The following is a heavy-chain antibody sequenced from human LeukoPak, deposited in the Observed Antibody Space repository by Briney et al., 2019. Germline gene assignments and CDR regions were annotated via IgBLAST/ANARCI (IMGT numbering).Heavy chain of an antibody. CDR2: ISSSSSTI. CDR1: GFTFSSYS. CDR3: ARGLTPYYYYYMDV. V-gene: IGHV3-48*04. Sequence: PGGSLRLSCAASGFTFSSYSMNWVRQAPGKGLEWVSYISSSSSTIYYADSVKGRFTISRDNAKNSLYLQMNSLRAEDTPVYYCARGLTPYYYYYMDVWGKGTTVTVSS. J-gene: IGHJ6*03. D-gene: IGHD2-21*02.